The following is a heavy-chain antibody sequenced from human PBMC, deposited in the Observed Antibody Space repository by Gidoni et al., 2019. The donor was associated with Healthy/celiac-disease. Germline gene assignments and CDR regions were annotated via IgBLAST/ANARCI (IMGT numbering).Heavy chain of an antibody. Sequence: QVQLVQYGPEVQKPGASVKVSCTASGYTLTSYDINWVRQATGQGLEWMGWMHPNSGNTGYAQKFQGRVTMTRNTSISTAYMELSSLRSEDTAVYYCARVGNWFDPWGQGTLVTVSS. V-gene: IGHV1-8*01. D-gene: IGHD3-16*01. J-gene: IGHJ5*02. CDR2: MHPNSGNT. CDR3: ARVGNWFDP. CDR1: GYTLTSYD.